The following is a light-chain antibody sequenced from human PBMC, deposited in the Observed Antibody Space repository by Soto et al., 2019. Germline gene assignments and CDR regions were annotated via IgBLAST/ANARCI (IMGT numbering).Light chain of an antibody. V-gene: IGLV2-14*01. CDR2: DVS. Sequence: QSALTQPASVSGSPGQSITISCTGTSSDVGGYNYVSWYQQHPGKAPKLMIYDVSNRPSGVSNRFSGSKSANTASLPISGLQAADEADYYCSSYTGSSTYVVFGGGTKVTVL. J-gene: IGLJ2*01. CDR1: SSDVGGYNY. CDR3: SSYTGSSTYVV.